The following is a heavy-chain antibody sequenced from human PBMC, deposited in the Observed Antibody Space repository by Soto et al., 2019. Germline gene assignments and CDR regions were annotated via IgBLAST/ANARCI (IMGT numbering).Heavy chain of an antibody. V-gene: IGHV4-34*01. D-gene: IGHD3-10*01. J-gene: IGHJ4*02. CDR3: ASGRGTENY. Sequence: QVQLQQWGAGLLKPSETLSLTCGVYGGSFSGSYWSWIRQPPGKGLEWIGEINDSGSINYNPSLQSRVTISVDTSKNQFSLNLRSVTAADAAVYYCASGRGTENYWGQGTLVTVSS. CDR1: GGSFSGSY. CDR2: INDSGSI.